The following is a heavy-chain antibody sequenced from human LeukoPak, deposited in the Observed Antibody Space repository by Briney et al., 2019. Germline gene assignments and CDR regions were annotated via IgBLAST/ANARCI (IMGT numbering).Heavy chain of an antibody. CDR3: ARYFTRIHLWLPSFDY. CDR1: GFTFSGYW. CDR2: IKQDGSEK. Sequence: GGSLRLSCAASGFTFSGYWMSWVRQAPGKGLEWVASIKQDGSEKYYVDSVKGRFTISRDNVKNSLYLQMNSLRAEDTAVYYCARYFTRIHLWLPSFDYWGQGTLVIVSS. J-gene: IGHJ4*02. D-gene: IGHD5-18*01. V-gene: IGHV3-7*01.